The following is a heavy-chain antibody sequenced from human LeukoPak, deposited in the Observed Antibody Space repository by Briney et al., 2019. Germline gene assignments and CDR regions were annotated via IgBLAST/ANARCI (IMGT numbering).Heavy chain of an antibody. V-gene: IGHV4-59*01. D-gene: IGHD3-3*01. CDR3: ARTIFGDAFDI. CDR2: IYYSGSN. Sequence: SETLSLTCTVSGRSLSSYYWSWVRQPPGKGLEWIGYIYYSGSNNYNPSFKSRVTISVDTSKNQFSLKLSSVTAADTAVYYCARTIFGDAFDIWGQGTMVTVSS. CDR1: GRSLSSYY. J-gene: IGHJ3*02.